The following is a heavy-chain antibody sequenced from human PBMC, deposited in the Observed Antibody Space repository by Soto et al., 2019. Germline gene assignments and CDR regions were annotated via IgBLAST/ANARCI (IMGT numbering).Heavy chain of an antibody. D-gene: IGHD1-26*01. CDR1: GGSFSGYY. J-gene: IGHJ4*02. V-gene: IGHV4-34*01. CDR3: ARPDDYYYRFDH. Sequence: QVQLQQWGAGLLKPSETLSLTCAVYGGSFSGYYWSWIRQPPGKGLEWIGEINHSGSTNYNPSLKTRVTISVDTSKNQFSLKLSSVTAADTAVYYCARPDDYYYRFDHWGQGTLVTVSS. CDR2: INHSGST.